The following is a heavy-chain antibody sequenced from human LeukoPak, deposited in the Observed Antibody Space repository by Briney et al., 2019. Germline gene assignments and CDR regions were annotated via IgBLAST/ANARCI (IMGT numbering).Heavy chain of an antibody. CDR2: IYSGGST. Sequence: GGSLRLFCAASGFTVSSNYMSWVRQAPGKGLEWVSVIYSGGSTYYADSVKGRFTISRDNSKNTLYLQMNSLRAEDTAVYYCARDGRQNYYYGMDVWGQGTTVTVSS. D-gene: IGHD3/OR15-3a*01. J-gene: IGHJ6*02. V-gene: IGHV3-53*01. CDR1: GFTVSSNY. CDR3: ARDGRQNYYYGMDV.